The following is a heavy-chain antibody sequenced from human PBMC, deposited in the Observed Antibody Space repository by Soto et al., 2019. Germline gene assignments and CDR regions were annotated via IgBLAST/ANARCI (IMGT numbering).Heavy chain of an antibody. CDR2: INYSGSDT. J-gene: IGHJ4*02. CDR3: AKRGSSFFDS. V-gene: IGHV3-23*01. D-gene: IGHD6-6*01. CDR1: GFTFGTNA. Sequence: EVQLLESGGGLVQPGGSLRLSCAASGFTFGTNAMNWVRQAPGKGLQWVSSINYSGSDTHYADYVKGRFTISRDNSENTLHLQMNSLRAEDTAVYYCAKRGSSFFDSWGQGTLVTVSS.